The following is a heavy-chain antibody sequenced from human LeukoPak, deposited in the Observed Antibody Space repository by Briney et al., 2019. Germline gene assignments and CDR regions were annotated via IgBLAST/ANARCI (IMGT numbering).Heavy chain of an antibody. CDR1: GGSISSSSYY. J-gene: IGHJ4*02. V-gene: IGHV4-39*07. D-gene: IGHD3-22*01. Sequence: SETLSLTCTVSGGSISSSSYYWGWIRQPPGKGLEWIGSIYYSGNTYYNPSLKSRVTISVDTSRNQFSLKLTSMTAADTAVFYCARVGNYDTSGLDYWGQGTLVTVSS. CDR2: IYYSGNT. CDR3: ARVGNYDTSGLDY.